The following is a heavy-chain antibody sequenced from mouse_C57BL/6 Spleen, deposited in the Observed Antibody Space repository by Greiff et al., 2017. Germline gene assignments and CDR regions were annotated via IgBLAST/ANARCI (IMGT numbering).Heavy chain of an antibody. CDR1: GYSFTDYN. D-gene: IGHD2-5*01. V-gene: IGHV1-39*01. CDR2: MNPNYGTT. J-gene: IGHJ2*01. CDR3: ARSHYSNYEDYFDY. Sequence: EVQLQQSGPELVKPGASVKISCKASGYSFTDYNMNWVKQSNGKSLEWIGVMNPNYGTTSYNQKFKGKATLTVDQSSSTAYMQLNSLTSEDSAVYYCARSHYSNYEDYFDYWGQGTTLTVSS.